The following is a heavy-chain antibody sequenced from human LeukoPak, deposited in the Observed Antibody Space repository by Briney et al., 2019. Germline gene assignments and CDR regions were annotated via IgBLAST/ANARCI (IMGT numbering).Heavy chain of an antibody. V-gene: IGHV3-21*01. CDR2: ISTSSSCI. CDR3: ARGYDFGSGSFFDY. Sequence: PAESLRLSCAASGFTFSSYAMNWVRQAPGKGLEWVSSISTSSSCINDADSVKGRFTIARDNAKNSLYLQMDSLRAEDTAVYYCARGYDFGSGSFFDYWGQGTLVT. D-gene: IGHD3-10*01. CDR1: GFTFSSYA. J-gene: IGHJ4*02.